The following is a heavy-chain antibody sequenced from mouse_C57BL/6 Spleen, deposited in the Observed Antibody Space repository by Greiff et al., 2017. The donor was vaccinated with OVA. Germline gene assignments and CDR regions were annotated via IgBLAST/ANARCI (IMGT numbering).Heavy chain of an antibody. J-gene: IGHJ4*01. D-gene: IGHD1-1*01. V-gene: IGHV8-8*01. CDR1: GFSLSTFGMG. CDR3: ARIDYYGSSYDYAMDY. Sequence: QVTLKVCGPGILQPSQTLSLTCSFSGFSLSTFGMGVGWIRQPSGKGLEWLAHIWWDDDKYYNPALKSRLTISKDTSKNQVFLKIANVDTADTATYYCARIDYYGSSYDYAMDYWGQGTSVTVSS. CDR2: IWWDDDK.